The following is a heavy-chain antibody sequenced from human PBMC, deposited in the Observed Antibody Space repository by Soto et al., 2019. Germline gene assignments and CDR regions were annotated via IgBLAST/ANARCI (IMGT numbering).Heavy chain of an antibody. Sequence: GGSLRLSCAASGFTFSSYSMNWVRQAPGKGLEWVSYISSSSSTIYYADSVKGRFTISRDNAKNSLYLQMNSLRDEDTAVYYCARDEWDTAMVTDYFDYWGQGTLVTVSS. CDR3: ARDEWDTAMVTDYFDY. CDR2: ISSSSSTI. V-gene: IGHV3-48*02. D-gene: IGHD5-18*01. CDR1: GFTFSSYS. J-gene: IGHJ4*02.